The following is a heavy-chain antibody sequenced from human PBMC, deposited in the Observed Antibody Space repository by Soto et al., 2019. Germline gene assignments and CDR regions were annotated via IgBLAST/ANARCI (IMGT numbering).Heavy chain of an antibody. Sequence: SVKVSCKASGGTFSSYAISWVRQAPGQGLEWMGGIIPIFGTANYAQKFQGRVTITADESTSTAYMELSSLRSEDTAVYYCARCNNLHDNCYDYWGQGTLVTVSS. D-gene: IGHD1-1*01. CDR3: ARCNNLHDNCYDY. CDR1: GGTFSSYA. J-gene: IGHJ4*02. CDR2: IIPIFGTA. V-gene: IGHV1-69*13.